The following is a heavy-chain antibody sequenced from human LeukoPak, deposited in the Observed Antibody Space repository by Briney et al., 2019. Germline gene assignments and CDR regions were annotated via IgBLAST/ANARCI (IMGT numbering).Heavy chain of an antibody. D-gene: IGHD4-11*01. CDR1: GDSFSSNSIA. Sequence: SQTLSLTCAISGDSFSSNSIAWNWIRQSPSRGLKWLGRTNYRSKWYNDYALSVKSRITINPDTSKNQLSLQLTSVSPEDTAVYYCARDSRVSNSLPLDNWGQGTLVTVSS. CDR2: TNYRSKWYN. J-gene: IGHJ4*02. CDR3: ARDSRVSNSLPLDN. V-gene: IGHV6-1*01.